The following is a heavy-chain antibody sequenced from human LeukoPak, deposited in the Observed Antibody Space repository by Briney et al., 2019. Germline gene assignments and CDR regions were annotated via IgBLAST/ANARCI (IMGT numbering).Heavy chain of an antibody. CDR3: ASIRDGYNEGFDYYYYMDV. D-gene: IGHD5-24*01. J-gene: IGHJ6*03. V-gene: IGHV1-69*06. Sequence: ASVKVSCKASGGTFSSYAISWVRQAPGQGLEWMGGIIPIFGTANYAQKFQGRVTITADKSTSTAYMELSSLRSEDTAVYYCASIRDGYNEGFDYYYYMDVWGKGTTVTVSS. CDR2: IIPIFGTA. CDR1: GGTFSSYA.